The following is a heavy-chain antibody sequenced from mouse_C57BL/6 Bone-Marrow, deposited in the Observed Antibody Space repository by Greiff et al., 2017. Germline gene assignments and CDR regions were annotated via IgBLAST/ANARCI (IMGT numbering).Heavy chain of an antibody. V-gene: IGHV1-74*01. CDR3: AIASHYYGSSYDY. Sequence: QVQLQQPGAELVKPGASVKVSCKASGYTFTSYWMHWVKQRPGQGLEWIGMIHPSDSDTNYNQKFKGKATLTVDKSSSTAYMQLSSLTSEDSAVYYCAIASHYYGSSYDYWGQGTTLTVSS. J-gene: IGHJ2*01. CDR1: GYTFTSYW. D-gene: IGHD1-1*01. CDR2: IHPSDSDT.